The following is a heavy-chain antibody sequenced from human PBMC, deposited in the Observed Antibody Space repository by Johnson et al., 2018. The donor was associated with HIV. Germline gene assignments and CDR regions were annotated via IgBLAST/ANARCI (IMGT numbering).Heavy chain of an antibody. CDR2: ISYDGSNK. V-gene: IGHV3-30-3*01. CDR3: ARSSGSYWRGTFDI. J-gene: IGHJ3*02. D-gene: IGHD1-26*01. CDR1: GFTFSSYA. Sequence: QVQLVESGGGVVQPGRSLRLSCAASGFTFSSYAMHWVRQAPGKGLEWVAVISYDGSNKYYADSVKGRFTISRDNAKNSLHLQMNSLGAEDTAVYYCARSSGSYWRGTFDIWGQGTMVTVSS.